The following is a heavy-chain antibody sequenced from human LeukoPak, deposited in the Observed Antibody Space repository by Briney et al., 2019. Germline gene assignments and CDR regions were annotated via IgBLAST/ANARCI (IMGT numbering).Heavy chain of an antibody. CDR3: AKEVYGSGSYYKDYFDY. Sequence: GGSLRLSCVASGFIFRNYAMSWVRQAPGEGLEWVSGISDNGGGTYYADSVKGRFTISRDNSKNTLYLRMDSVRAEDTAVYYCAKEVYGSGSYYKDYFDYWGQGTLVTVSS. CDR1: GFIFRNYA. J-gene: IGHJ4*02. D-gene: IGHD3-10*01. V-gene: IGHV3-23*01. CDR2: ISDNGGGT.